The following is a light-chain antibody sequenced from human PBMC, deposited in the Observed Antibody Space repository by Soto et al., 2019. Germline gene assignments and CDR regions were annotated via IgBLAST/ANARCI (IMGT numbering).Light chain of an antibody. Sequence: QSVLTQPPSASGTPGQRVTISCSGSSSNIGSNYVYWYHQLPGTAPQLLIYRNNKRPSGVPDRFSGSKSGTSASLAISGLRSEDEADYYCAAWDDSLSGPVFGGGTKLTVL. CDR3: AAWDDSLSGPV. V-gene: IGLV1-47*01. CDR1: SSNIGSNY. CDR2: RNN. J-gene: IGLJ2*01.